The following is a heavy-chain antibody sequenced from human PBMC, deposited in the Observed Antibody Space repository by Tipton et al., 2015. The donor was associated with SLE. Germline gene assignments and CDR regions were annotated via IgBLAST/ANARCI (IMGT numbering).Heavy chain of an antibody. CDR3: AKDRYMYYYDSSGYYHG. D-gene: IGHD3-22*01. V-gene: IGHV3-23*01. CDR2: ISGSGGST. J-gene: IGHJ4*02. Sequence: SLRLSCAASGFTFSSYAMSWVRQAPGKGLEWVSAISGSGGSTYYADSVKGRFTISRDNSKNTLYLQMNSLRAEDTAVYYCAKDRYMYYYDSSGYYHGWGQGTLVTVSS. CDR1: GFTFSSYA.